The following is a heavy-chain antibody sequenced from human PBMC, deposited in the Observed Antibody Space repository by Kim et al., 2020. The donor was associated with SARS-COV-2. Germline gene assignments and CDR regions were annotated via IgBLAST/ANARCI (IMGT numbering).Heavy chain of an antibody. CDR2: IYYSGST. J-gene: IGHJ4*02. CDR3: ARRNTYYDYVWGGYRYTGGTYYFDY. D-gene: IGHD3-16*02. V-gene: IGHV4-39*01. CDR1: GGSISSSSYY. Sequence: SETLSLTCTVSGGSISSSSYYWGWIRQPPGKGLAWIGSIYYSGSTYYNPSLKSRVTISVDTSKNQFSLKLSSVTAADTAVYYCARRNTYYDYVWGGYRYTGGTYYFDYWGQGTLVTVSS.